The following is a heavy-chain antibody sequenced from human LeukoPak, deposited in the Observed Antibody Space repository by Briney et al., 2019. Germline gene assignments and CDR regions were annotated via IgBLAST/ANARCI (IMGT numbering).Heavy chain of an antibody. CDR1: GFTVSSSY. J-gene: IGHJ4*02. Sequence: GGSLRLSCAASGFTVSSSYMSWVRQAPGKGLEWVSVIHSGDNTYYADSVKGRFTISRDNSKNTLYLQMNSLRAEDTAVYYCTRDLNSGGSCWGQGTLVTVSS. D-gene: IGHD2-15*01. V-gene: IGHV3-53*01. CDR3: TRDLNSGGSC. CDR2: IHSGDNT.